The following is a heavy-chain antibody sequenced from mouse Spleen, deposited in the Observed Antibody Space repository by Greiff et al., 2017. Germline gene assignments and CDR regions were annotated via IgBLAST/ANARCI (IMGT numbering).Heavy chain of an antibody. CDR2: IDPSDSYT. CDR3: ARYGSSYEGDY. V-gene: IGHV1-50*01. Sequence: VQLQQSGAELVKPGASVKLSCKASGYTFTSYWMQWVKQRPGQGLEWIGEIDPSDSYTNYNQKFKGKATLTVDTSSSTAYMQLSSLTSEDSAVYYCARYGSSYEGDYWGQGTTLTVSS. CDR1: GYTFTSYW. D-gene: IGHD1-1*01. J-gene: IGHJ2*01.